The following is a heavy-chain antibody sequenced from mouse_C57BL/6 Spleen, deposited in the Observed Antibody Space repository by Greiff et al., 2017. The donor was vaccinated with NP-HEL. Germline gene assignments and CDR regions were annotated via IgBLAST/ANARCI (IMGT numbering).Heavy chain of an antibody. CDR3: TREGDGSYFDY. J-gene: IGHJ2*01. CDR2: ISSGGDYI. D-gene: IGHD2-3*01. CDR1: GFTFSSYA. V-gene: IGHV5-9-1*02. Sequence: DVQLVESGEGLVKPGGSLKLSCAASGFTFSSYAMSWVRQTPEKRLEWVAYISSGGDYIYYADTVKGRFTISRDNARNTLYLQMSSLKSEDTAMYYCTREGDGSYFDYWGQGTTLTVSS.